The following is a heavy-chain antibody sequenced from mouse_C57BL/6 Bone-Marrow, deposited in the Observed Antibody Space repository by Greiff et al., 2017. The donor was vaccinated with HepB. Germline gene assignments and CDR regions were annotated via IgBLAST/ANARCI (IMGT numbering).Heavy chain of an antibody. CDR2: IDPNSGGT. D-gene: IGHD2-14*01. CDR1: GYTFTSYW. Sequence: QVQLQLPGAELVKPGASVKLSCKASGYTFTSYWMHWVKQRPGRGLEWIGRIDPNSGGTKYNEKFKGKATLTADKSSSTAYMELRSLTSEDSAVYFCARGRYEGGDYAMDYWGQGTSVTVSS. V-gene: IGHV1-62-3*01. J-gene: IGHJ4*01. CDR3: ARGRYEGGDYAMDY.